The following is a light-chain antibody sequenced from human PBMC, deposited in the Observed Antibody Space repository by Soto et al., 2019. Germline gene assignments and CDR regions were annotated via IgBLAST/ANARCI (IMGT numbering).Light chain of an antibody. CDR1: QSLSDY. CDR2: GAS. V-gene: IGKV1-39*01. J-gene: IGKJ4*01. CDR3: QQSYDVRLS. Sequence: DIQMTQSPSSLSADVGDRVTITCRASQSLSDYLNWYQQKPGKAPNLLIHGASTLQSGVPSRFSGGGSGTEFTLTISSLQPEDFVTYYCQQSYDVRLSFGGWTKV.